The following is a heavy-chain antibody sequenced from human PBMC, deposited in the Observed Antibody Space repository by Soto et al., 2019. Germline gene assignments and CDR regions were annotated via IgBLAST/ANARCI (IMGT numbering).Heavy chain of an antibody. J-gene: IGHJ4*02. CDR3: AREWMHGDYVDLNFDD. Sequence: ASVKVSCKASGYTFTSYGISWVRQAPGQGLEWMGWISAYNGNTNYAQKLQGRVTMTTDTSTSTAYMELRSLRSDDTAVYYCAREWMHGDYVDLNFDDWGQGTLVTVSS. V-gene: IGHV1-18*01. CDR2: ISAYNGNT. CDR1: GYTFTSYG. D-gene: IGHD4-17*01.